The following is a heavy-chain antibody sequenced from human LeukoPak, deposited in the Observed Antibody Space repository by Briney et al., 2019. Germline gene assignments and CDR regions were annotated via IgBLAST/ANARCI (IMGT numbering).Heavy chain of an antibody. CDR2: INPSGGST. CDR1: GYTYTSYY. CDR3: ARVSGYSYGRFFDY. D-gene: IGHD5-18*01. V-gene: IGHV1-46*01. Sequence: ASVKVSCKASGYTYTSYYIHWVRQAPGQGLEWMGLINPSGGSTRYAQKFQGRVTMTRDTSTSTVYMELSSLRSEDMAVYYCARVSGYSYGRFFDYWGQGTLVTVSS. J-gene: IGHJ4*02.